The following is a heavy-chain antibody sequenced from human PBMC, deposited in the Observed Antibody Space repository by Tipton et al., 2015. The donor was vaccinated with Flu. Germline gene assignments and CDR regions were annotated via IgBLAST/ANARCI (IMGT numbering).Heavy chain of an antibody. J-gene: IGHJ6*03. V-gene: IGHV4-34*01. D-gene: IGHD2-2*01. CDR1: GGYIRSYY. CDR3: ARGRLGYCSSTSCYHKPYYYYYMDV. CDR2: INHSGST. Sequence: TLSLTCTVSGGYIRSYYWSWIRQPPGKGLEWIGEINHSGSTNYNPSLKSRVTISVDTSKNQFSLKLSSVTAADTAVYYCARGRLGYCSSTSCYHKPYYYYYMDVWGKGTTVTVSS.